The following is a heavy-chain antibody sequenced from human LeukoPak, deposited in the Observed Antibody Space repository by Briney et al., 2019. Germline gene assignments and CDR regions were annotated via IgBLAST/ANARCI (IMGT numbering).Heavy chain of an antibody. Sequence: ASVKVSCKASGGTFSSYAISWVRQAPGQGLEWMGGIIPIFGTANYAQKFQGRVTITADKSTSTAYMELSSLRSEDTAVYYCAREYSGYEFDPWGQGTLVTVSS. CDR3: AREYSGYEFDP. D-gene: IGHD5-12*01. V-gene: IGHV1-69*06. CDR1: GGTFSSYA. CDR2: IIPIFGTA. J-gene: IGHJ5*02.